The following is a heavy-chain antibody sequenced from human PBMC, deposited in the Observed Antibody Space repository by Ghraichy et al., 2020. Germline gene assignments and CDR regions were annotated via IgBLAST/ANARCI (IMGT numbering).Heavy chain of an antibody. CDR3: AKALPDYDFWSGYYAPAQYYFDY. V-gene: IGHV3-23*01. J-gene: IGHJ4*02. CDR1: GFTFSSYA. CDR2: ISGSGGST. Sequence: GSLRLSCAASGFTFSSYAMSWVRQAPGKGLEWVSAISGSGGSTYYADSVKGRFTISRDNSKNTLYLQMNSLRAEDTAVYYCAKALPDYDFWSGYYAPAQYYFDYWGQGTLVTVSS. D-gene: IGHD3-3*01.